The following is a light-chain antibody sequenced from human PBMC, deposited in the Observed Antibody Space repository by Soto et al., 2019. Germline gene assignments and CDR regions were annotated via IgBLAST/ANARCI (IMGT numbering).Light chain of an antibody. CDR3: QQSYNTPLT. CDR2: DAS. V-gene: IGKV1-39*01. Sequence: IAVTQSPSSLAASVGDRVTITCRASQTIGTYLNWYRHKSGAAPELLIYDASTLQSGVPTRFRGGASGTDFTLTISSLQLDDFATYYCQQSYNTPLTFGQGTKVEIK. J-gene: IGKJ1*01. CDR1: QTIGTY.